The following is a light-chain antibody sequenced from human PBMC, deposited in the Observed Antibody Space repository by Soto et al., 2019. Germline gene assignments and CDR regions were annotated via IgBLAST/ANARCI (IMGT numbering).Light chain of an antibody. J-gene: IGKJ4*01. CDR2: GAS. V-gene: IGKV3-15*01. CDR3: QQYKNWPPLT. CDR1: QSVSSN. Sequence: VMADSRCTLSVSTGDTPPPPCRASQSVSSNLAWYQQKPGQAPSLLIYGASTRATDIPPRFSGSGSGTEFTLTITSLQSEDFAVYYCQQYKNWPPLTFGGG.